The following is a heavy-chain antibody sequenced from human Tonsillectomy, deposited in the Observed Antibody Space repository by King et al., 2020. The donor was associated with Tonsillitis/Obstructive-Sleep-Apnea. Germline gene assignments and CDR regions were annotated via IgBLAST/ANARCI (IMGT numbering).Heavy chain of an antibody. CDR3: ARDSPLRDYDFPPAFDI. CDR1: GFTFSSYG. J-gene: IGHJ3*02. CDR2: IWYDGSNE. Sequence: VQLVESGGGVVQPGRSLRLSCAASGFTFSSYGMHWVRQAPGKGLEWVAVIWYDGSNEFYADSVKGRFTISRDNSKNTLYMQINSLRAEDTAVYYCARDSPLRDYDFPPAFDIWGKGQWSPSLQ. V-gene: IGHV3-33*01. D-gene: IGHD3-3*01.